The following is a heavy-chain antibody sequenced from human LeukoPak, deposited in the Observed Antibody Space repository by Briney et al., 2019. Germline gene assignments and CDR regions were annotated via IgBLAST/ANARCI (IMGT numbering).Heavy chain of an antibody. V-gene: IGHV4-4*07. Sequence: SETLSLTCTASGGSISSYYWSWIRQPAGKGLEWIGRIHTSGSTNYNPSLKSRVTMSVETSKKQFSLKLSSVTAADTAVYYCARFTIFGVVVDGFDIWGQGTMVTVSS. J-gene: IGHJ3*02. D-gene: IGHD3-3*01. CDR3: ARFTIFGVVVDGFDI. CDR2: IHTSGST. CDR1: GGSISSYY.